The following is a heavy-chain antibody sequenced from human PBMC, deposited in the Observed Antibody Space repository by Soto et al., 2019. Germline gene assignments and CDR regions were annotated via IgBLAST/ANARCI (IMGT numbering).Heavy chain of an antibody. D-gene: IGHD6-19*01. CDR1: GYTLTELS. CDR2: FDPEDGET. J-gene: IGHJ4*02. Sequence: ASVKVSCQVSGYTLTELSMHWVRQAPGKGLEWMGGFDPEDGETIYAQKFQGRVTMTEDTSTDTAYMELSSMRSEDTAVYYCATEPKQWLDHGGPDYWGQGTLVTVSS. V-gene: IGHV1-24*01. CDR3: ATEPKQWLDHGGPDY.